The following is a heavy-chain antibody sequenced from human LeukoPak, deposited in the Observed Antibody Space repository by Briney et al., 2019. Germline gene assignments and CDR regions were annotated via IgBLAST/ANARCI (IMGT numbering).Heavy chain of an antibody. CDR1: GGSFSGYY. CDR2: INHSGST. CDR3: ARGSTFGVVRPFDY. Sequence: SETLSLTCAVYGGSFSGYYWSWIRQPPGKGLEWVGEINHSGSTNYNPSLKSRVTISVDTSKNQFSLKLSSVTAADTAVYYCARGSTFGVVRPFDYWGQGTLVTVSS. D-gene: IGHD3-3*01. J-gene: IGHJ4*02. V-gene: IGHV4-34*01.